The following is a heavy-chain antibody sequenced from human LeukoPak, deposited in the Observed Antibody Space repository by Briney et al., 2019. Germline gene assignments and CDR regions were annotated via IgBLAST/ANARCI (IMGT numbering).Heavy chain of an antibody. CDR1: GGSFSGYY. CDR2: INHSGST. Sequence: SETLSLTCAVYGGSFSGYYWGWIRQPPGKGLEWIGEINHSGSTNYNPSLKSRVTISVDTSKNQFSLKLSSVTAADTAVYYCAYGDYLNYWGQGTLVTVSS. CDR3: AYGDYLNY. V-gene: IGHV4-34*01. J-gene: IGHJ4*02. D-gene: IGHD4-17*01.